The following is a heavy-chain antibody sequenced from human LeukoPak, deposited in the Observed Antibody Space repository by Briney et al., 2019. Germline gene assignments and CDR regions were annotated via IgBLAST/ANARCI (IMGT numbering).Heavy chain of an antibody. CDR3: ARPRRRDAFDI. CDR1: GGSISSSSYY. CDR2: IYYSGST. Sequence: PSETLSLTCTVSGGSISSSSYYWGWLRQPPGKGLEWIGSIYYSGSTYYNPSLKSRVTISVDTSKNQFSLKLSSVTAADTAVYYCARPRRRDAFDIWGQGTMVTVSS. D-gene: IGHD6-25*01. V-gene: IGHV4-39*01. J-gene: IGHJ3*02.